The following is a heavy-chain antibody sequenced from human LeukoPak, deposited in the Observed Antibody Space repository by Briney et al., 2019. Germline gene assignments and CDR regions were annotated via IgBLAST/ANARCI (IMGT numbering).Heavy chain of an antibody. V-gene: IGHV3-74*01. Sequence: GGSLRLSCAASGFTFSSYWMHWVRQAPGKGLVWVSRINTDGSSTNYADSVKGRFTISRDNAKNTLYLQMNSLRAEDTAVYYCARVLWGARGDYWGQGTVVTVYS. CDR1: GFTFSSYW. CDR3: ARVLWGARGDY. CDR2: INTDGSST. D-gene: IGHD3-10*01. J-gene: IGHJ4*02.